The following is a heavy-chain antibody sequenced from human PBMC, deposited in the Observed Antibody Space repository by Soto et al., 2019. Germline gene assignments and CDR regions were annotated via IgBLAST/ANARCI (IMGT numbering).Heavy chain of an antibody. Sequence: DTLSLTCAVSGYSISSGYYWGWIRQPPGKGLEWIGSIYHSGSTYYNPSLKSRVTISVDTSKNQFSLKLSSVTAADTAVYYCARGQPGIAVRFDPWGQGTLVTVSS. D-gene: IGHD6-19*01. CDR2: IYHSGST. CDR3: ARGQPGIAVRFDP. J-gene: IGHJ5*02. CDR1: GYSISSGYY. V-gene: IGHV4-38-2*01.